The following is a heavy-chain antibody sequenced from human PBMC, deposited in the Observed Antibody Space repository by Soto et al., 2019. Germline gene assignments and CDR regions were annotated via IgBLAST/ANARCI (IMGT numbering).Heavy chain of an antibody. Sequence: GGSLRLSCAASGFTFNIYAMSWVRQAPGKGLEWVSTISDSGGSTYYADSVKGRFTISRDNSKNTLDLQMNSLRAEDTALYYCAPLSPSGAGYYTMDVWGQGTTVTVSS. D-gene: IGHD6-6*01. V-gene: IGHV3-23*01. J-gene: IGHJ6*02. CDR2: ISDSGGST. CDR1: GFTFNIYA. CDR3: APLSPSGAGYYTMDV.